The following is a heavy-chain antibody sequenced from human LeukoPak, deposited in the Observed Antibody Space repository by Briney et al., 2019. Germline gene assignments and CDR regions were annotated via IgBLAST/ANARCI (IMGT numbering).Heavy chain of an antibody. V-gene: IGHV3-48*03. CDR3: ARNRGSEVDY. D-gene: IGHD2-15*01. CDR2: INSIGTTI. CDR1: GFSFSSYE. J-gene: IGHJ4*02. Sequence: GGXXRLSCAASGFSFSSYEMNWVRQAPGKGPEWISYINSIGTTIYYADSVKGRFTVSRDNAKSSLYLQTSSLRVEDTAVYYCARNRGSEVDYWGQGTLVTVSS.